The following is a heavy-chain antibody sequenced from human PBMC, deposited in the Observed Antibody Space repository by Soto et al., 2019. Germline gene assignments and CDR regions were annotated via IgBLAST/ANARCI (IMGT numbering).Heavy chain of an antibody. CDR1: GFTFSSYG. J-gene: IGHJ5*02. CDR3: ARDAVQRHGFNFPNWFDP. D-gene: IGHD6-25*01. V-gene: IGHV3-33*01. CDR2: IWYDGSNT. Sequence: QVQLVESGGGVVQPGRSLRLSCAASGFTFSSYGMHWVRQAQGKGLEWVAVIWYDGSNTYYADSVKGRFTISRDNSKNTLYLQMNSLRAEDTAVYYCARDAVQRHGFNFPNWFDPWGQGTLVTVSS.